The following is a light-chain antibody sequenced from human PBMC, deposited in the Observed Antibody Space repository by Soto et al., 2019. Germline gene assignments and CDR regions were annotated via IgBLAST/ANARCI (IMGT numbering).Light chain of an antibody. J-gene: IGKJ5*01. V-gene: IGKV1-33*01. CDR1: QDISNY. CDR3: QQSDSLPIT. CDR2: DAS. Sequence: DIQMTQSPSSLSASVGDRVTITCRASQDISNYLNWYQQRPGKAPKLLIYDASNLERRVPSSFSGTRSGTHFTFAITSLQPEDVATYYCQQSDSLPITFGQGTRLEIK.